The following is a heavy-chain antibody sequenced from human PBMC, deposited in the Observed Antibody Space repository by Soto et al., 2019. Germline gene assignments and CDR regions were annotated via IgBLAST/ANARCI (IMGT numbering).Heavy chain of an antibody. J-gene: IGHJ3*01. V-gene: IGHV4-59*02. Sequence: QVQLQESGPGLVKPSETLSLTCTVTGASVINDYWNWNRQPPGKGLEWIGFVYDSGSTSYNSSLKSRLTIAGDTSKTQVSQKLSSVTAADTAGYYCVRQVGATGSYSYAVWGQGTMVTVSS. D-gene: IGHD1-26*01. CDR3: VRQVGATGSYSYAV. CDR1: GASVINDY. CDR2: VYDSGST.